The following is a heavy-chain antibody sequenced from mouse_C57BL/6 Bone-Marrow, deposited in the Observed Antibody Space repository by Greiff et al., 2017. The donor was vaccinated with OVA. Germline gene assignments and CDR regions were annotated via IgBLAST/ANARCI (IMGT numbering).Heavy chain of an antibody. Sequence: EVKVVESEGGLVQPGSSMKLSCTASGFTFSDYYMAWVRQVPEKGLEWVANINYDGSSTYYLDSLKSRFIISRDNAKNILYLQMSSLKSEDTATYYCARDHHYYGSSYDWYFDVWGTGTTVTVSS. CDR1: GFTFSDYY. CDR2: INYDGSST. V-gene: IGHV5-16*01. CDR3: ARDHHYYGSSYDWYFDV. J-gene: IGHJ1*03. D-gene: IGHD1-1*01.